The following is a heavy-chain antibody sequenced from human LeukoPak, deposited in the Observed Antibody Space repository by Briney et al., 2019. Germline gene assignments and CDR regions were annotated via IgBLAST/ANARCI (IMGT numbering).Heavy chain of an antibody. D-gene: IGHD3-3*01. CDR2: ISGSGGST. Sequence: PGGSLRLSCAASGFTFSSYAMSWVRQAPGKGLEWVSAISGSGGSTDYADSVKGRFTISRDNSKNTLYLQMNSLRAEDTAVYYCAKDLTSSFYDFWSGYRYYYYYGMDVWGQGTTVTVSS. CDR1: GFTFSSYA. CDR3: AKDLTSSFYDFWSGYRYYYYYGMDV. V-gene: IGHV3-23*01. J-gene: IGHJ6*02.